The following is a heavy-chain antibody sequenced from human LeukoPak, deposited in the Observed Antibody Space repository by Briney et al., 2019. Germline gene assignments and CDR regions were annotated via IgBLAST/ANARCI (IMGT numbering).Heavy chain of an antibody. CDR2: IYYGGST. V-gene: IGHV4-39*01. D-gene: IGHD3-10*01. J-gene: IGHJ6*02. CDR1: GGSISSSSYY. CDR3: ASQLYYYGSGSYYPV. Sequence: SETLSLTCTVSGGSISSSSYYWGWIRQPPGKGLEWIGSIYYGGSTYYNPSLKSRVTISVDTSKNQFSLKLSSVTAADTAVYYCASQLYYYGSGSYYPVWGQGTTVTVSS.